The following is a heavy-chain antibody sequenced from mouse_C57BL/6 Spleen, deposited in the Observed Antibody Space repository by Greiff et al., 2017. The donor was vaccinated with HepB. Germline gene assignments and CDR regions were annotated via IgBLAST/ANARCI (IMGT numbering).Heavy chain of an antibody. CDR2: IDPSDSYT. CDR3: ARHEWGFAY. J-gene: IGHJ3*01. D-gene: IGHD1-3*01. V-gene: IGHV1-50*01. CDR1: GYTFTSYW. Sequence: QVQLQQPGAELVKPGASVKLSCKASGYTFTSYWMQWVKQRPGQGLEWIGEIDPSDSYTNYNQKFKGKATLTVDTSSSTAYMQLSSLTSEDSAVYCCARHEWGFAYWGQGTLVTVSA.